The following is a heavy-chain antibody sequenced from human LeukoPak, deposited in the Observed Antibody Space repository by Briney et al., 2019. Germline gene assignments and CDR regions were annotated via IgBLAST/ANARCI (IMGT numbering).Heavy chain of an antibody. CDR3: ARDQGEEFDY. D-gene: IGHD3-16*01. CDR2: IRYDGSKK. Sequence: GGSLRLSCAASGFTFSSYGMHWVRQAPGKGLEWVAFIRYDGSKKYYADSVKGRFTVSRDNSKNTLYLEMNSLRAEDTAVYYCARDQGEEFDYWGQGTLVTVSS. J-gene: IGHJ4*02. CDR1: GFTFSSYG. V-gene: IGHV3-30*02.